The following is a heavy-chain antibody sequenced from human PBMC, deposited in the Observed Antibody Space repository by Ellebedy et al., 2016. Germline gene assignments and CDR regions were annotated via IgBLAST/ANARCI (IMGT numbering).Heavy chain of an antibody. CDR2: IIPILGIA. D-gene: IGHD2-21*01. V-gene: IGHV1-69*04. CDR1: GGTFSSYA. J-gene: IGHJ6*02. Sequence: ASVKVSCKASGGTFSSYAISWVRQAPGQGLEWMGRIIPILGIANYAQKFQGRVTITADKSTSTAYMELSSLRSEDTAVYYCARDPQHIVVGQGYYYYGMDVWGQGTTVTVSS. CDR3: ARDPQHIVVGQGYYYYGMDV.